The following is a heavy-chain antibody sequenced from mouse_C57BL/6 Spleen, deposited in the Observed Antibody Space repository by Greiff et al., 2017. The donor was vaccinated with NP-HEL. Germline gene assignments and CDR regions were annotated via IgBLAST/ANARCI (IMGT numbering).Heavy chain of an antibody. D-gene: IGHD2-12*01. V-gene: IGHV3-6*01. CDR3: ARPPYYSYWYFEV. CDR1: GYSITSGYY. Sequence: EVQRVESGPGLVKPSQSLSLTCSVTGYSITSGYYWNWIRQFPGNKLEWMGYISYDGSNNYNPSLKNRISITRDTSKNQFFLKLNSVTTEDTATYYCARPPYYSYWYFEVWGTGTTVTVSS. J-gene: IGHJ1*03. CDR2: ISYDGSN.